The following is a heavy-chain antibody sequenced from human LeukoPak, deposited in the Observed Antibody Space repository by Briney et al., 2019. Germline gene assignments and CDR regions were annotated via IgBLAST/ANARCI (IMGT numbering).Heavy chain of an antibody. CDR1: GGSISSGSYY. CDR2: IYTSGST. Sequence: SETLSLTCTVSGGSISSGSYYWSWIRQPAGKGLEWIGRIYTSGSTNYNPSLKSRVTISVDTSKNQFSLKLSSVTAADTAVYYCARAGEGLPVDYWGQGTLVTVSS. V-gene: IGHV4-61*02. D-gene: IGHD5-12*01. CDR3: ARAGEGLPVDY. J-gene: IGHJ4*02.